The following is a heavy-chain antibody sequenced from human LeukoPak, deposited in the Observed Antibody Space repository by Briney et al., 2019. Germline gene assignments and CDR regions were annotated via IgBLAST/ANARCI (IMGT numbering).Heavy chain of an antibody. CDR3: AKDEGYCSGGSCYSYDY. CDR1: GFTFSSYA. D-gene: IGHD2-15*01. J-gene: IGHJ4*02. V-gene: IGHV3-23*01. Sequence: PGGSLRLSCAASGFTFSSYAMSWVRQAPGKGLEWVSGISGSGGSTYYADSVKGRFTISRDNSKNTLYLQMNSLRAEDTAVYYCAKDEGYCSGGSCYSYDYWGQGTLVTVSS. CDR2: ISGSGGST.